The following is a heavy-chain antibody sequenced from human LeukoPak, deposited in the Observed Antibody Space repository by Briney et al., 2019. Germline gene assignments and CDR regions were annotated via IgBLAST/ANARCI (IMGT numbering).Heavy chain of an antibody. CDR3: ARGRTTVVTPYYFDY. CDR1: GGSISSGGYS. Sequence: SQTLSLTCAVSGGSISSGGYSWSWIRQPPGKGLEWIGYIYHSGSTYYNPSLKRRVTISVDRSKNQFSLKLSSVTAADTAVYYCARGRTTVVTPYYFDYWGQGTLVTVSS. V-gene: IGHV4-30-2*01. CDR2: IYHSGST. D-gene: IGHD4-23*01. J-gene: IGHJ4*02.